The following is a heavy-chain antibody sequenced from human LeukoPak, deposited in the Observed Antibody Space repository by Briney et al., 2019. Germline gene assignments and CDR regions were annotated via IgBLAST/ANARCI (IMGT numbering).Heavy chain of an antibody. CDR3: TRDLSATISLGDDY. D-gene: IGHD5-12*01. V-gene: IGHV3-21*01. CDR2: ISSSSSYI. J-gene: IGHJ4*02. Sequence: PGGSLRLSCAASGFTFSSYSMNWVRQAPGKGLEWVSSISSSSSYIYYADSVKGRFTISRDNTKNSMFLQMDSLTVEDTALYFCTRDLSATISLGDDYWGPGTPVTVSS. CDR1: GFTFSSYS.